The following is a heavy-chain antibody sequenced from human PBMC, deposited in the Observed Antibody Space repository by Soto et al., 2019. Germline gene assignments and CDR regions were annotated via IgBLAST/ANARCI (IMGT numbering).Heavy chain of an antibody. CDR1: GYTFSTYA. CDR2: INAGNGNT. D-gene: IGHD4-17*01. CDR3: ARSPTGPFFYAMDV. Sequence: ASVKVSCKASGYTFSTYAMHWVRQAPGQRLEWLGWINAGNGNTKYSQKFQGRVTITRDTSANTAYMELSSLRSEDTALYSCARSPTGPFFYAMDVWGQGTTGTVSS. J-gene: IGHJ6*02. V-gene: IGHV1-3*01.